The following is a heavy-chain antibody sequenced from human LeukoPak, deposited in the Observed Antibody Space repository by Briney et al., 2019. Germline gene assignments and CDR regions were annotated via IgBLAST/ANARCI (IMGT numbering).Heavy chain of an antibody. CDR2: IYRGESDT. V-gene: IGHV5-51*01. J-gene: IGHJ3*02. CDR3: ASPSVVVTAILAFDI. Sequence: GESLKISCKGSGYSFTSYWSGWVGQIPGKGLEWMGMIYRGESDTRYSPSFQAQVTISADKSISTAYLQWSSLKAADTAMYYCASPSVVVTAILAFDIWGQGTMVTVSS. D-gene: IGHD2-21*02. CDR1: GYSFTSYW.